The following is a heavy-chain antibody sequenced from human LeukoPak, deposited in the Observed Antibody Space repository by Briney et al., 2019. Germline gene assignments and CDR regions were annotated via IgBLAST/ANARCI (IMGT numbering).Heavy chain of an antibody. V-gene: IGHV3-30*04. D-gene: IGHD3-10*01. CDR2: ISNDESNK. CDR3: ARGDGPGSYLIDY. Sequence: GGSLRLSCEASGFTFSNHAVHWVRQAPGEGLDWVALISNDESNKKYANSLKGRFTISRDNSKNTLYLQMNSLGVEDTAVYYCARGDGPGSYLIDYWGQGALVTVPS. J-gene: IGHJ4*02. CDR1: GFTFSNHA.